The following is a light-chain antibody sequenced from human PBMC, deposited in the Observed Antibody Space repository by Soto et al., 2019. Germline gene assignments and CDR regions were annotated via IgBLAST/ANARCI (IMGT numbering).Light chain of an antibody. CDR1: QTVSSH. J-gene: IGKJ5*01. CDR3: QQYNTWPPSTT. V-gene: IGKV3D-15*01. Sequence: EIIMTQSPATLSLSPGERATLSCRASQTVSSHLAWYQQKNGQAPRLLIYHASIRATGIPARFSGSGSGTEFILTISGLQSEDFAIYYCQQYNTWPPSTTFGQGTRLEIK. CDR2: HAS.